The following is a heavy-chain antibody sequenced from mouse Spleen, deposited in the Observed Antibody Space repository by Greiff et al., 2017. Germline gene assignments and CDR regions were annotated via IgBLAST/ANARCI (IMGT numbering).Heavy chain of an antibody. J-gene: IGHJ4*01. Sequence: LQQSGSELVRPGASVKLSCKASGYTFTSYWMHWVKQRPGQGLEWIGNIYPGSGSTNYDEKFKSKATLTVDTSSSTAYMQLSSLTSEDSAVYYCTLLLRGAMDYWGQGTSVTVSS. CDR3: TLLLRGAMDY. V-gene: IGHV1S22*01. D-gene: IGHD1-1*01. CDR1: GYTFTSYW. CDR2: IYPGSGST.